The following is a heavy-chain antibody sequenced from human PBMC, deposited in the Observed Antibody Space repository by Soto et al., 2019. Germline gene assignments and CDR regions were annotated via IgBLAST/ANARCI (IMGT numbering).Heavy chain of an antibody. D-gene: IGHD3-10*01. CDR1: GFTFSRYA. J-gene: IGHJ4*02. CDR3: ARSRSGAVADSFDF. CDR2: ISRDGTNK. V-gene: IGHV3-30*04. Sequence: GGSLRLSCAASGFTFSRYAIHWVRQAQGKGLGWVAVISRDGTNKYYVDSVKGRFTISRDNSRNTLYLQMNSLRHEDAAVYYCARSRSGAVADSFDFWGQGTLVTVSS.